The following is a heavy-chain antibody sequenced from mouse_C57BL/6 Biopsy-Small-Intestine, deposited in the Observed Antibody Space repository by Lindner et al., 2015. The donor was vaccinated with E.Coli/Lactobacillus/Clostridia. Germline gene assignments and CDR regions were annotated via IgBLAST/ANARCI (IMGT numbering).Heavy chain of an antibody. J-gene: IGHJ2*01. D-gene: IGHD1-1*01. V-gene: IGHV1-39*01. Sequence: VQLQESGAELVKPGASVKISCKVSGYSFTGYNMNWVKQSHGKSLEWIGNIDPYYGNTNYNQKFKGKATLTVDESSSTAYMQLNSLTSEDSAVYFCARDYYDGSPDYWGQGTTLTVSS. CDR1: GYSFTGYN. CDR3: ARDYYDGSPDY. CDR2: IDPYYGNT.